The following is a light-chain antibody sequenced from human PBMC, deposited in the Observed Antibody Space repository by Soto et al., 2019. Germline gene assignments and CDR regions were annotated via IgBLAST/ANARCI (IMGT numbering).Light chain of an antibody. CDR2: GNS. CDR3: AAWDDSLNGRV. J-gene: IGLJ1*01. Sequence: QSVLTQPPSVSGAPGQRVTISCTGSSSNIGAHYDVHWYQQLPGTAPKLLIYGNSNRPSGVPDRFSGSKSGTSASLAISGLQSDDEADYYCAAWDDSLNGRVFGTGTKLTVL. CDR1: SSNIGAHYD. V-gene: IGLV1-40*01.